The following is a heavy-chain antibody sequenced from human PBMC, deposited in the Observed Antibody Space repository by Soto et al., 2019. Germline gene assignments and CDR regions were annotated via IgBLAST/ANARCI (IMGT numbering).Heavy chain of an antibody. J-gene: IGHJ6*02. CDR3: ASLAAAGPYYYYGMDV. CDR2: IYYSGST. D-gene: IGHD6-13*01. CDR1: GGSISSSSYY. Sequence: PSETLSLTCTVYGGSISSSSYYWGWIRQPPGKGLEWIGSIYYSGSTYYNPSLKSRVTISVDTSKNQFSLKLSSVTAADTAVYYCASLAAAGPYYYYGMDVWGQGTTVTVSS. V-gene: IGHV4-39*01.